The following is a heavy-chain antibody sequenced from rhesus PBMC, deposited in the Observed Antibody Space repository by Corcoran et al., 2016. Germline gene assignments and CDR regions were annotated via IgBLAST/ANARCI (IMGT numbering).Heavy chain of an antibody. CDR1: GGSISGYYY. J-gene: IGHJ4*01. CDR2: NYGNIAST. Sequence: QVQLQESGPGLVKPSETLSLTCTVSGGSISGYYYWSWIRQPPGKGLEWIGGNYGNIASTYYNPSRKSRVTISKDTSKNQLSLKLSSVTAADTAVYYCARRGTYFDYWGQGVLVTVSS. V-gene: IGHV4-143*01. CDR3: ARRGTYFDY.